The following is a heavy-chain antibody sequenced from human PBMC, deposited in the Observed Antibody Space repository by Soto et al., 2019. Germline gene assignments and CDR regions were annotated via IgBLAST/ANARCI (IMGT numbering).Heavy chain of an antibody. CDR1: GFTFSNAW. D-gene: IGHD3-16*02. CDR2: IKSKTDGGTT. Sequence: VGSLRLSCAASGFTFSNAWMSWVCQAPGKGLEWVGRIKSKTDGGTTDYAAPVKGRFTISRDDSKNTLYLQMNSLKTEDTAVYYCTTQSPLPYRADYWGQGTLVTVSS. V-gene: IGHV3-15*01. J-gene: IGHJ4*02. CDR3: TTQSPLPYRADY.